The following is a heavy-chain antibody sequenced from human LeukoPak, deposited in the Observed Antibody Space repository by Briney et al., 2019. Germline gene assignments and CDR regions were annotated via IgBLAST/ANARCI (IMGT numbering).Heavy chain of an antibody. V-gene: IGHV3-7*01. Sequence: GGSLRLSCAASGFTFSSYWMSWVRQAPGKGLEWVANIKQDGSEKYYVDSVKGRFTISRDNAKNSLYLQMNSLRAEDTAVYYCASDLVYHYYYYMDVWGKGTTVTVSS. CDR1: GFTFSSYW. CDR3: ASDLVYHYYYYMDV. CDR2: IKQDGSEK. J-gene: IGHJ6*03. D-gene: IGHD2-15*01.